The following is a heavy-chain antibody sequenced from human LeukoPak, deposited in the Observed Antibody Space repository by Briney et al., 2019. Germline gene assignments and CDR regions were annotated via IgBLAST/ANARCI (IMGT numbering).Heavy chain of an antibody. J-gene: IGHJ4*02. Sequence: AGGSLRLSCAASGFTVSSYGMSWVRQAPGKGLEWVSYISGRGNTIKYADSVKGRFTISRDNGKNSLYLHMSSLRAEDTAVYYCARDPPALEDFDYWGQGTQVTVSS. V-gene: IGHV3-48*04. CDR2: ISGRGNTI. CDR1: GFTVSSYG. CDR3: ARDPPALEDFDY.